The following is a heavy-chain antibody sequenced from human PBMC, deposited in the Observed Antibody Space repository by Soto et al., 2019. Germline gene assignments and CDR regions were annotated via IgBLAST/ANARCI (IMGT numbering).Heavy chain of an antibody. Sequence: ASVKVSCKTSGYTFSNDGINWVRQAPGQGLEWMGWISGYNGNTNYAQTVQGRVTMTTDTSTGTVYMELRSLKSDDTAIYYCSRFIMVGGWFDPNYYHGMDVWGQGTTVTVSS. J-gene: IGHJ6*02. CDR1: GYTFSNDG. D-gene: IGHD6-19*01. CDR2: ISGYNGNT. CDR3: SRFIMVGGWFDPNYYHGMDV. V-gene: IGHV1-18*01.